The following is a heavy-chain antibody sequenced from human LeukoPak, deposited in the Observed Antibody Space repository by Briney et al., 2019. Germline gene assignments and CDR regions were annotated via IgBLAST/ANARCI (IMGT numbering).Heavy chain of an antibody. V-gene: IGHV3-30*03. CDR3: ARNHGDDYYFDY. CDR1: GFTFNSYG. CDR2: ISYDGSNK. J-gene: IGHJ4*02. D-gene: IGHD4-17*01. Sequence: GRSLRLSCAASGFTFNSYGMHWVRQAPGKGLEWVAVISYDGSNKYYADSVKGRFTISRDNSKNTLYLQMNSLRAEDTAVYYCARNHGDDYYFDYWGQGTLVTVSS.